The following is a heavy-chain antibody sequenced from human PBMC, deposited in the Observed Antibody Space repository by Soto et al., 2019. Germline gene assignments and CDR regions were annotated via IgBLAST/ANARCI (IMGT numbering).Heavy chain of an antibody. D-gene: IGHD6-6*01. CDR1: GFTFSGSA. CDR2: IRSKANSYAT. J-gene: IGHJ6*02. V-gene: IGHV3-73*01. Sequence: PGGSLRLSCAASGFTFSGSAMHWVRQASGKGLEWVGRIRSKANSYATAYAASVKGRFTISRDDSKNTAYLQMNSLKTEDTAVYYCTRGLGYSSSTLEYDYYGMDVWGQGTTVTVSS. CDR3: TRGLGYSSSTLEYDYYGMDV.